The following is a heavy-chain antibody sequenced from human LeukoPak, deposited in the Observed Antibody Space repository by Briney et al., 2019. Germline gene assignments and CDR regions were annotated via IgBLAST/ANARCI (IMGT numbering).Heavy chain of an antibody. CDR1: GGSFSGYY. Sequence: SETLSLTCAVYGGSFSGYYWSWIRQPPGKGLEWIGEINHSGSTSYNPSLKSRVTISVDTSKNQFSLKLSSVTAADTAVYYCARGRGYSYGYGFDDYWGQGTLVTVSS. CDR2: INHSGST. CDR3: ARGRGYSYGYGFDDY. D-gene: IGHD5-18*01. V-gene: IGHV4-34*01. J-gene: IGHJ4*02.